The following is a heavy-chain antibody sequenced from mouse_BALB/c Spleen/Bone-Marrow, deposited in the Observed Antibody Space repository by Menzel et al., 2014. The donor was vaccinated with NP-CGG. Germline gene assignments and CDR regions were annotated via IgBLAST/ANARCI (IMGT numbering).Heavy chain of an antibody. CDR2: IWAGGST. Sequence: VKLQESGPGLVSPSQSLSITCTVSGFSLTSYGVHWVRQPPGKGLEWLGVIWAGGSTNYNSALMSRLSISKDNSKSQVFLKMDSLQTDDTAMYYCARVIRYESYFDYWGQGTTLTVSS. CDR3: ARVIRYESYFDY. CDR1: GFSLTSYG. D-gene: IGHD2-14*01. J-gene: IGHJ2*01. V-gene: IGHV2-9*02.